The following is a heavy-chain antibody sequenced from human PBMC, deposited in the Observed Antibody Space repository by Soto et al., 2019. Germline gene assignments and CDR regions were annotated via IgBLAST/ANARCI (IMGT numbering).Heavy chain of an antibody. CDR3: ARGGTSVDYYYYMDV. Sequence: GGSLRLSCAASGFTFSSYDMHWVRQATGKGLEWVSAIGTAGDTYYPGSVKGRFTISRENAKNSLYLQMNSLRAGDTAVYYCARGGTSVDYYYYMDVWGKGTTVTVSS. D-gene: IGHD1-1*01. CDR1: GFTFSSYD. CDR2: IGTAGDT. V-gene: IGHV3-13*01. J-gene: IGHJ6*03.